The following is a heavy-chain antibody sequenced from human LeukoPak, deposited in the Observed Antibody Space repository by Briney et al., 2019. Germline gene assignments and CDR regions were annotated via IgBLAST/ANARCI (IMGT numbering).Heavy chain of an antibody. CDR3: AREPPCGGDCYSPIGYDY. CDR2: IYSGGST. Sequence: GGSLRLSCAASGFTVSSNYMSWVRQAPGKGLEGVSVIYSGGSTYYADSVKGRFTISRDNSKNPLYLQMNSLRAEDTAVYYCAREPPCGGDCYSPIGYDYWGQGTLVTVSS. J-gene: IGHJ4*02. D-gene: IGHD2-21*02. CDR1: GFTVSSNY. V-gene: IGHV3-66*01.